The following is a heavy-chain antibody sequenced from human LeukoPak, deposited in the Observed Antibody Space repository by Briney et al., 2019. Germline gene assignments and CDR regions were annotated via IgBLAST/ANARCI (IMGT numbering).Heavy chain of an antibody. CDR3: AKDLGSGSYYSFDY. CDR1: GFSISGGYY. CDR2: IYHSGNT. J-gene: IGHJ4*02. D-gene: IGHD3-10*01. V-gene: IGHV4-38-2*02. Sequence: SETLSLTCSVSGFSISGGYYWGWIRQPPGKGLEWLGSIYHSGNTDYNPSLKSRVTISVDTAKNKFFLRLGSVTAADTALYYCAKDLGSGSYYSFDYWGQGTLVTVSS.